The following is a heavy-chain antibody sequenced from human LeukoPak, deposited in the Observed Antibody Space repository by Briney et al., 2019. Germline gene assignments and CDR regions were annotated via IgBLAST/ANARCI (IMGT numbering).Heavy chain of an antibody. CDR1: GDSIRGSY. CDR2: IYDSGST. V-gene: IGHV4-59*01. CDR3: ARVLPLYDHYYFDW. D-gene: IGHD3-22*01. J-gene: IGHJ4*02. Sequence: SETLSLTCTVSGDSIRGSYKTWIRQPPGRGLEWIGYIYDSGSTNYNPSLKSRVTTSVDTSKNQFSLRLSSVTAADTAIYYCARVLPLYDHYYFDWWGQGTLVTVSS.